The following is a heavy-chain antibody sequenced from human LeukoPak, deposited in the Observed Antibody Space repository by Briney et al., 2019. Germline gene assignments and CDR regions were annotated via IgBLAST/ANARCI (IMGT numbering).Heavy chain of an antibody. D-gene: IGHD3-10*01. CDR2: ISSSSSYT. CDR3: ARFGQSANWFDP. V-gene: IGHV3-11*06. J-gene: IGHJ5*02. CDR1: GFTFSDYY. Sequence: PGGSLRLSCAASGFTFSDYYMSWIRQAPGKGLEWVSYISSSSSYTNYADSVKGRSTISRDNAKNSLYLQMNSLRAEDTAVYYCARFGQSANWFDPWGQGTPVTVSS.